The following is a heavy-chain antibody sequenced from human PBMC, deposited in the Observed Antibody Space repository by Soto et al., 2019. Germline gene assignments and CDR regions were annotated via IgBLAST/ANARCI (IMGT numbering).Heavy chain of an antibody. J-gene: IGHJ5*02. CDR2: INHSGST. Sequence: SETLSLTCAVCGGSFSGYYWSWIRQPPGKGLEWIGEINHSGSTNYNPSLKSRVTISVDTSKNQFSLKLSSVTAADTAVYYCARRYDSSGYYVPAWGQGTLVTVSS. CDR3: ARRYDSSGYYVPA. V-gene: IGHV4-34*01. CDR1: GGSFSGYY. D-gene: IGHD3-22*01.